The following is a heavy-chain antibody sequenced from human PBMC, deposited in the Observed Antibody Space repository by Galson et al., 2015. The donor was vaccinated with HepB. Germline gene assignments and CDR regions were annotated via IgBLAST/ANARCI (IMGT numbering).Heavy chain of an antibody. V-gene: IGHV1-18*01. CDR3: ARDGEAAPGNRLGP. CDR1: GYTFTNYG. D-gene: IGHD6-13*01. Sequence: SVTVSCKASGYTFTNYGISWVRQAPGQGLEWMGWISVYNANTKYAQNIEGRVTMTADTSTRTAYMELRSLRSNDTALYYCARDGEAAPGNRLGPWGQGTLVTVSS. CDR2: ISVYNANT. J-gene: IGHJ5*02.